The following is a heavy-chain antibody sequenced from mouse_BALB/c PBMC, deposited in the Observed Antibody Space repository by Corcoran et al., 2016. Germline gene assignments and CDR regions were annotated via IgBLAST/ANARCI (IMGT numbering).Heavy chain of an antibody. Sequence: EVQLQQSGAELVKPGASVKLSCTASGFNIKDTYMHWVKQRPEQGLEWIGRIDPANGNTKYDPKFQGKATITADTSSNTAYLQLSSLTSEDTAVYYCARPYGNYGWYFDVWGAGTTVTVSS. CDR3: ARPYGNYGWYFDV. CDR1: GFNIKDTY. J-gene: IGHJ1*01. D-gene: IGHD2-1*01. CDR2: IDPANGNT. V-gene: IGHV14-3*02.